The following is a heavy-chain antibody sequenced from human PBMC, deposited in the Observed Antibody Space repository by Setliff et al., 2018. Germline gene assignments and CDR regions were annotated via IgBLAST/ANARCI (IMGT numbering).Heavy chain of an antibody. V-gene: IGHV3-7*01. CDR2: IKQDGSET. CDR3: ARLRKDYGDYYYFDY. D-gene: IGHD4-17*01. Sequence: GGSLRLSCAASGFTFSNYWMTWVRQAPGKGLEWVASIKQDGSETHYVDSVKGRFAISRDNADNSLYLQMNSLRAEDTAVYYCARLRKDYGDYYYFDYWGQGTLVTVSS. CDR1: GFTFSNYW. J-gene: IGHJ4*02.